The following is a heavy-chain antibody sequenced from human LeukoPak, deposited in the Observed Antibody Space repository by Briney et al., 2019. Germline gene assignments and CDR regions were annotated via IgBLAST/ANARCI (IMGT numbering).Heavy chain of an antibody. Sequence: SVKVSCKASVSTFSRYAISWVRQAPGQGLEWMGGIIPIFGTANYAQKFQGRVTITADESTSTAYMELSSLRSEDTAVYYCARGTWQQLVDYWGQGTLVTVSS. V-gene: IGHV1-69*01. CDR1: VSTFSRYA. CDR2: IIPIFGTA. J-gene: IGHJ4*02. CDR3: ARGTWQQLVDY. D-gene: IGHD6-13*01.